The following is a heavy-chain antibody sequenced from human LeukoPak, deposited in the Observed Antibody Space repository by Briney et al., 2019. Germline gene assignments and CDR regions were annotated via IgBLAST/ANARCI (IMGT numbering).Heavy chain of an antibody. V-gene: IGHV3-23*01. CDR1: GFTFSSYA. Sequence: PGGSLRLSCAASGFTFSSYAMSWVRQAPGKGLAWVSAISGGGGTTIYADSVRGRFTISRDNSKNMLYLQMNSLRAEDTAVFYCARRSTGDPGYFDYWGQGTLVTVSP. CDR2: ISGGGGTT. D-gene: IGHD1-1*01. CDR3: ARRSTGDPGYFDY. J-gene: IGHJ4*02.